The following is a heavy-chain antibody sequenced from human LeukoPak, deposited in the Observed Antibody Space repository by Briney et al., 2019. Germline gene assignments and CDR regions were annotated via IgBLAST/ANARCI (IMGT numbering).Heavy chain of an antibody. CDR1: GGTFSSYA. V-gene: IGHV1-69*01. CDR2: IIPIFGTA. J-gene: IGHJ4*02. Sequence: SVKVSCKASGGTFSSYAISWVRQAPGQGLEWMGGIIPIFGTANYAQKFQGRVTITADESTSTAYMELSSLRPDDTAVYCCARVAASDIVVVPADYWGQGTLVTVSS. CDR3: ARVAASDIVVVPADY. D-gene: IGHD2-2*01.